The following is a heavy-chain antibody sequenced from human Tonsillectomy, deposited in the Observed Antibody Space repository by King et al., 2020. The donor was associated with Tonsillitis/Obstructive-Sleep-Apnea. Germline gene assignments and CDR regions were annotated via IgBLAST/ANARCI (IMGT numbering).Heavy chain of an antibody. Sequence: GQLVQTGAEVKKPGESLKISCKGSGDTFTTYWIGWVRQMPGKGLEWMGIINPGDSDTRYSPSFQGQVTISADKSLSTAYLQWRSLKASDTAMYYCARHSPGPYYYYYMDVWGKGTTVTVSS. V-gene: IGHV5-51*01. CDR3: ARHSPGPYYYYYMDV. CDR2: INPGDSDT. J-gene: IGHJ6*03. CDR1: GDTFTTYW.